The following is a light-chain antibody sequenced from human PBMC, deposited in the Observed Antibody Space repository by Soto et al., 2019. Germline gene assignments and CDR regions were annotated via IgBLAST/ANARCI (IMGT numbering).Light chain of an antibody. V-gene: IGKV1-5*01. Sequence: DIQMTQSPSTLSASVGGRVTITCRASQSISNWLAWYQQKPGKAPKLLIYDASSLESGVPSRFSGSGSGTEFTLTISSLQPDDFATYYCQQYNTYSTFGQGTKVEIK. J-gene: IGKJ1*01. CDR3: QQYNTYST. CDR2: DAS. CDR1: QSISNW.